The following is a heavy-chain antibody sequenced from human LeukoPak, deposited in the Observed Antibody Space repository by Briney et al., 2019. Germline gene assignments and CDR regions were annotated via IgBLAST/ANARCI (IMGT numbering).Heavy chain of an antibody. V-gene: IGHV4-59*01. CDR3: ARGITSWYYFDY. CDR2: IYYSGST. J-gene: IGHJ4*02. CDR1: GGSISSFY. Sequence: SETLSLTCTVSGGSISSFYWSWVRQPPGKGLEWIGYIYYSGSTNYNPSLESRVTISVDTSKIQFSLKLSSVTAADTAVYYCARGITSWYYFDYWGQGSLVTVSS. D-gene: IGHD1-14*01.